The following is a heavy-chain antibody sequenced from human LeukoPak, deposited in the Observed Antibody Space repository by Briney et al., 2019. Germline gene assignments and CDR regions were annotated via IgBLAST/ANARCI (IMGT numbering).Heavy chain of an antibody. Sequence: SETLSLTCAVYGGSFSGYYWSWIRQPPGKGLEWIGEIYESGSTDYNPSLKGRVTISVDKSKNQFSLKLSSVTAADTAVYYCARLGLYSNTWLPFDNWGQGTLVTVSS. V-gene: IGHV4-34*01. CDR1: GGSFSGYY. CDR3: ARLGLYSNTWLPFDN. CDR2: IYESGST. D-gene: IGHD6-13*01. J-gene: IGHJ4*02.